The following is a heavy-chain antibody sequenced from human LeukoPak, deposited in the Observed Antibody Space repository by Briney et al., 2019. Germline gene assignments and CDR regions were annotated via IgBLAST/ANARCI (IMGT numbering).Heavy chain of an antibody. Sequence: ASVKVSCKASGYTFTSYYMHWVRQAPGQGVAWMGIINPSGGSTSYAQKFQGRVTMTRDASTSTVYMELSSLRSEDTAVYYGARDAYWDIVVVPAATQQTSFFDYWGQGTLVTVSS. D-gene: IGHD2-2*01. V-gene: IGHV1-46*01. CDR2: INPSGGST. CDR3: ARDAYWDIVVVPAATQQTSFFDY. CDR1: GYTFTSYY. J-gene: IGHJ4*02.